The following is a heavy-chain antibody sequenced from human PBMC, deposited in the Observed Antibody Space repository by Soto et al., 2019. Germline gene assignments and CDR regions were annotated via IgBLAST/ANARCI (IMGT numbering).Heavy chain of an antibody. CDR2: INPSGGST. Sequence: QVQLVQSGAEVKKPGASVKVSCKASGYTFTSYYMHWVRQAPEQGLEWMGIINPSGGSTSYAQKFQGRVTMTRDTSTSTVYMELSSLRSEDTAVYYCARELLYDYVWGSYRYTPFDYWGQGTLVTVSS. CDR3: ARELLYDYVWGSYRYTPFDY. J-gene: IGHJ4*02. D-gene: IGHD3-16*02. V-gene: IGHV1-46*01. CDR1: GYTFTSYY.